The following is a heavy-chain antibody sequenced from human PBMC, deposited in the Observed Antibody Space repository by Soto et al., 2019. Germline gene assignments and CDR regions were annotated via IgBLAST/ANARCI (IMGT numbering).Heavy chain of an antibody. J-gene: IGHJ6*02. V-gene: IGHV1-46*01. D-gene: IGHD4-4*01. CDR2: INPSGGRT. CDR3: ARGGYSNNYYGMDV. CDR1: GYSFSDYD. Sequence: VQLGQSGAEVKKPGASVKVSCKASGYSFSDYDIHWLRQAPGQGLEWMGMINPSGGRTTYAQNFQGRVTMTRDTSTSTVYMEVTSLRSEDTAVYYCARGGYSNNYYGMDVWGQGTTVIVSS.